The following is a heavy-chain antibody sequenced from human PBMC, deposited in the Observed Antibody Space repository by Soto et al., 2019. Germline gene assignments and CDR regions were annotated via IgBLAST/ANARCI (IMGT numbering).Heavy chain of an antibody. CDR1: GFTFSRYG. CDR2: ISSSTSYV. V-gene: IGHV3-21*02. Sequence: EVQLVESXGGLVKPGGSLRLSCAASGFTFSRYGMNWLRQAPGKGLXXVASISSSTSYVYYADSVKGRFSTSRDNAKNILYLEMYGLRTEDTAVYYCARDPSEGRVGNWFESWGQGTLVTVSS. J-gene: IGHJ5*01. D-gene: IGHD2-2*01. CDR3: ARDPSEGRVGNWFES.